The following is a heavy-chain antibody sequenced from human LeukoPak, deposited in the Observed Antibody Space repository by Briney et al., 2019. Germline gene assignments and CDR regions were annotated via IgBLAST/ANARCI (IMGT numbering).Heavy chain of an antibody. CDR3: ARGGSPSDY. D-gene: IGHD3-16*01. Sequence: PGGSLRLSCVASGFTFSSYWMHWVRQAPEKGLVWVSRIHLDGTTTTYADSVRGRFTISRDNAKNTLYLQMNSLTAEDTAVYYCARGGSPSDYWGQGTLVTVSS. CDR2: IHLDGTTT. CDR1: GFTFSSYW. J-gene: IGHJ4*02. V-gene: IGHV3-74*01.